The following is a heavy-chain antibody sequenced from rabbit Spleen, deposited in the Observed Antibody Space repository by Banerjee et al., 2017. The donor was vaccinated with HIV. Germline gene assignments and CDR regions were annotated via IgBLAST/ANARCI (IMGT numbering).Heavy chain of an antibody. CDR2: IGDNGNT. CDR3: ARDAGTSFSTYGMDL. J-gene: IGHJ6*01. D-gene: IGHD8-1*01. V-gene: IGHV1S45*01. Sequence: QEQLVESGGGLVKPEGSLTLTCKASGFSFSPSWYMCWVRQAPGKGLEWVTCIGDNGNTYYARWAEGRFTISRTSSTTMTLKMTSLTVADTATYFCARDAGTSFSTYGMDLWGPGTLVTVS. CDR1: GFSFSPSWY.